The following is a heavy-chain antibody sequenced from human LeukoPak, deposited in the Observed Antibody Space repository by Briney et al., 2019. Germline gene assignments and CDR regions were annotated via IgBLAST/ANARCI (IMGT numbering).Heavy chain of an antibody. V-gene: IGHV4-30-4*01. CDR1: GGSINSGDYY. J-gene: IGHJ5*02. Sequence: SETLSLTCTVSGGSINSGDYYWSWIRQPPGKGLEWIGYIYYSGSTYYNPSLKSRVTISVDTSKNQFSLKLSSVTAADTAVYYCARPSGLCSSTSCYMGTDPWGQGTLVTVSS. D-gene: IGHD2-2*02. CDR2: IYYSGST. CDR3: ARPSGLCSSTSCYMGTDP.